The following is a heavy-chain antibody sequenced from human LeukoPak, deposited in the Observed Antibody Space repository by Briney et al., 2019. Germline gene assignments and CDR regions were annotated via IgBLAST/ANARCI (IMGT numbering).Heavy chain of an antibody. Sequence: SETLSLTCTVSGGSISSYYWSWIRQPPGKGLEWIGYIYYSGSTNYNPSLKSRVTISVDTSKNQFSLKLSSVTAADTAVYYCARDKWGVRGRLFDVWGQGTMVTVSS. V-gene: IGHV4-59*01. D-gene: IGHD3-10*01. CDR1: GGSISSYY. CDR2: IYYSGST. J-gene: IGHJ3*01. CDR3: ARDKWGVRGRLFDV.